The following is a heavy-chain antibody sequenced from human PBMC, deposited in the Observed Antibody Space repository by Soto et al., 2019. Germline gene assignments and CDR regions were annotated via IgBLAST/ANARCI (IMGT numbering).Heavy chain of an antibody. CDR1: GGSISSYY. CDR2: IYYSGST. Sequence: SETLSLTCTVSGGSISSYYWSWIRQPPGKGLEWIGYIYYSGSTNYNPSLKSRVTISVDTSKNQFSLKLSSVTAADTAVYYCVRHEESISSSVDYWGQGTLVTVSS. J-gene: IGHJ4*02. V-gene: IGHV4-59*08. D-gene: IGHD6-6*01. CDR3: VRHEESISSSVDY.